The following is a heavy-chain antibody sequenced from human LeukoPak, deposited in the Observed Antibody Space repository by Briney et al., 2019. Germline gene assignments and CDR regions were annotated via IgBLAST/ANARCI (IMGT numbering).Heavy chain of an antibody. D-gene: IGHD6-19*01. Sequence: GGSLRLSCAASGFTFSSYAMSWVRQAPGKGLEWVSAISGSGGSTYYADSVKGRFTISGDNSKNTLYLQMNSLRAEDTAVYYCAKDLSRIAVAGTLFDYWGQGTLVTVSS. CDR1: GFTFSSYA. CDR2: ISGSGGST. J-gene: IGHJ4*02. V-gene: IGHV3-23*01. CDR3: AKDLSRIAVAGTLFDY.